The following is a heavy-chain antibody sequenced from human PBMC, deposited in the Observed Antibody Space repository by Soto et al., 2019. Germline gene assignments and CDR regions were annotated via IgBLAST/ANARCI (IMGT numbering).Heavy chain of an antibody. D-gene: IGHD1-26*01. CDR1: GGSISSGGYY. CDR3: AREGGIVGATAADY. Sequence: QVQLQESGPGLVKPSQTLSLTCTVSGGSISSGGYYWSWIRNTPGKALEWIGYIYYSGSTYYNPSRKSRVTISVDTSKNQFSLKLSSVTAADTAVYYCAREGGIVGATAADYWGQGTLVTVSS. J-gene: IGHJ4*02. V-gene: IGHV4-31*03. CDR2: IYYSGST.